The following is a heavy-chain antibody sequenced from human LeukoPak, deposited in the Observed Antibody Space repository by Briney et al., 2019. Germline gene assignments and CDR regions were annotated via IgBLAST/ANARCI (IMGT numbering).Heavy chain of an antibody. J-gene: IGHJ4*02. CDR3: ARESGGSRGYSYGFDY. D-gene: IGHD5-18*01. CDR1: GVSFSSYY. V-gene: IGHV4-34*01. CDR2: INHSGST. Sequence: SETLSLTCAAYGVSFSSYYWSWIRQPPGKGLEWIGEINHSGSTNYNPSPTSRVTISVDTSKNHFSLKLSSVTAADTAVYYCARESGGSRGYSYGFDYWGQGTLVTVSS.